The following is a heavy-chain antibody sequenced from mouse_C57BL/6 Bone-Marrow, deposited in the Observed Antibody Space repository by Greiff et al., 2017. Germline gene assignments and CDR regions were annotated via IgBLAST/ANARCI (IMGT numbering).Heavy chain of an antibody. CDR3: ARPNYSNYWYFDV. V-gene: IGHV1-55*01. CDR2: IYPGSGST. CDR1: GYTFTSYW. Sequence: QVQLQQPGAELVKPGASVKMSCKASGYTFTSYWITWVKQRPGQGLEWIGDIYPGSGSTNYNEKFKSKATLTVDTSSSPAYMQLSSLTSADSAVYYCARPNYSNYWYFDVWGTGTTVTVSS. D-gene: IGHD2-5*01. J-gene: IGHJ1*03.